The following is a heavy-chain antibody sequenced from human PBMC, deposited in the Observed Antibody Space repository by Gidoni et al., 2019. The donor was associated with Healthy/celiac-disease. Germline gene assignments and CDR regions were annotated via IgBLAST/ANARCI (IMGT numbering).Heavy chain of an antibody. Sequence: QVQLQEWGPGLVKPSGTLSLTCAVSGGSISSSNWWSWVRQPPGKGLEWIGEIYHSGGTNYNPSLKSRVTISVDKSKNQFSLKLSSVTAADTAVYYCAKGYDPFYYYYGMDVWGQGTTVTVSS. D-gene: IGHD5-12*01. J-gene: IGHJ6*02. CDR2: IYHSGGT. V-gene: IGHV4-4*02. CDR1: GGSISSSNW. CDR3: AKGYDPFYYYYGMDV.